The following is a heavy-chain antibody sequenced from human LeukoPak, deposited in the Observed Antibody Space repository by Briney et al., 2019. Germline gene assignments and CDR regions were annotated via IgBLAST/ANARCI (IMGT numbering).Heavy chain of an antibody. Sequence: PGGSLRLSCTASGFTFGDYAMSWFRQAPGKGLEWVGFIRSKAYGGTTEYAASVKGRFTISRDDSKSIAYLQMNSLKTEDTAVYYCTRDRLEMPTKKAGWGVDYWGQGTLVTVSS. D-gene: IGHD5-24*01. CDR3: TRDRLEMPTKKAGWGVDY. CDR1: GFTFGDYA. J-gene: IGHJ4*02. CDR2: IRSKAYGGTT. V-gene: IGHV3-49*03.